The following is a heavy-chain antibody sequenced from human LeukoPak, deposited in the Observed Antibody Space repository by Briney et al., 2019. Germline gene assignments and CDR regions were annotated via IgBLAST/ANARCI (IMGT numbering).Heavy chain of an antibody. CDR3: ARVTAESYSDSSGYYSY. J-gene: IGHJ4*02. CDR2: INDGNGNT. CDR1: GYIFTNHA. Sequence: ASVKISCNASGYIFTNHAMHLVRQAPGQRLEWMGWINDGNGNTKYSEKIQDRVIISRDTSASTAYIELSSLRSEDTAVYFCARVTAESYSDSSGYYSYWGQGTLVTVSS. D-gene: IGHD3-22*01. V-gene: IGHV1-3*01.